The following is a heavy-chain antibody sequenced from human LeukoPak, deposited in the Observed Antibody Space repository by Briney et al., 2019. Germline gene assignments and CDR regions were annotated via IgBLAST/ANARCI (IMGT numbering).Heavy chain of an antibody. J-gene: IGHJ4*02. V-gene: IGHV3-23*01. CDR1: GFTFSSYA. CDR3: AKDTSIGRYCTNGVCSPFDY. Sequence: GGSLRLSCAGSGFTFSSYAMSWVRQAPGKGLAWVSAISDTGATTYDADSVKGRFTISRDNSRSTLYLQMNSLRAEDTALYYCAKDTSIGRYCTNGVCSPFDYWGQGTLVTVSS. CDR2: ISDTGATT. D-gene: IGHD2-8*01.